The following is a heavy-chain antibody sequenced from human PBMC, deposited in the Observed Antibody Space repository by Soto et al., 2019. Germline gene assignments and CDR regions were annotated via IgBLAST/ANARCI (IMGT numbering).Heavy chain of an antibody. CDR1: EFPFNIYS. D-gene: IGHD2-15*01. J-gene: IGHJ4*02. V-gene: IGHV3-48*01. CDR3: ATDKLGYCSDGRCYRPGYFEN. Sequence: GGSLRLSCAASEFPFNIYSMNWVRQAPEKGLQWVSYISGSSSTIYYADSVKGRFTISRDNAKKSLYLQMNSLRAEDTAVYYCATDKLGYCSDGRCYRPGYFENWGQGTPVTVFS. CDR2: ISGSSSTI.